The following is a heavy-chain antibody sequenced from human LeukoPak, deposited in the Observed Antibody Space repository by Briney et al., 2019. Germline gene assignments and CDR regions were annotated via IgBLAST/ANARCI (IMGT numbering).Heavy chain of an antibody. J-gene: IGHJ4*02. V-gene: IGHV3-21*01. CDR3: ASRSRDY. CDR1: GFTFRSYA. Sequence: PGGSLRLSCAGSGFTFRSYAMNWVRQAPGRGLEWVSFIGSSGGDTYYADSVKGRFTISRDNAQNSLYLQMNSLSVEDTAVYYCASRSRDYWGQGTLVTVSS. CDR2: IGSSGGDT. D-gene: IGHD6-19*01.